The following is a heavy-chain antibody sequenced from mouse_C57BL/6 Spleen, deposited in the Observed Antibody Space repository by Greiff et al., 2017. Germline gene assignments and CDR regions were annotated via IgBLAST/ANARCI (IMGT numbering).Heavy chain of an antibody. J-gene: IGHJ2*01. CDR3: ARVSSRYYFDY. D-gene: IGHD1-1*01. V-gene: IGHV3-6*01. CDR1: GYSITSGYY. CDR2: ISYDGSN. Sequence: EVKLMESGPGLVKPSQSLSLTCSVTGYSITSGYYWNWIRQFPGNKLEWMGYISYDGSNNYNPSLKNRISITRDTSKNQFFLKLNSVTTEDTATYYCARVSSRYYFDYWGQGTTLTVSS.